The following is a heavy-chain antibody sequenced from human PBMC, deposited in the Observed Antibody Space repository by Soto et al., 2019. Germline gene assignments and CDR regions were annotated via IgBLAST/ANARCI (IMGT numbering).Heavy chain of an antibody. V-gene: IGHV3-20*01. J-gene: IGHJ3*02. Sequence: GGSLRLSCAASGFTFDDYGMSWVRQAPGKGLEWVSGISWNGGSTCYADSVKGRFTISRDNAKNSLYLQMNSLRAEDKALYHCARASAWDLLRGAFDIWGQGTMVTVSS. CDR3: ARASAWDLLRGAFDI. CDR2: ISWNGGST. D-gene: IGHD1-26*01. CDR1: GFTFDDYG.